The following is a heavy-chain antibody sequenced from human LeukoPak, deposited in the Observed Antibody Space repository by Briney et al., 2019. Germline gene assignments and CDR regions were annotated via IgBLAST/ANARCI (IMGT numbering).Heavy chain of an antibody. CDR1: GFTVSSNY. D-gene: IGHD1-26*01. V-gene: IGHV3-74*01. CDR2: IYSDGNST. CDR3: ARSGVWSKGPDY. Sequence: GGSLRLSCAASGFTVSSNYMSWVRQAPGKGLVWVSRIYSDGNSTTYADSVMGRFTISRDNAKNTLYLQMNSLRAEDTAVYYCARSGVWSKGPDYWGQGALVTVSS. J-gene: IGHJ4*02.